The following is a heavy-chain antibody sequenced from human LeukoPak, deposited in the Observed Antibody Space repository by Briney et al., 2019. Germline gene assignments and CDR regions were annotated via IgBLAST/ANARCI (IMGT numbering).Heavy chain of an antibody. D-gene: IGHD1-26*01. CDR2: IYYSGST. V-gene: IGHV4-61*01. Sequence: SETLSLTCTVSGVSVSSGSYYWSWIWQPPGKGLEWIGYIYYSGSTNSNPSLKSRVTMSVDTSKNQFSLKLSSVTAADTAVYYCARDRVGPEGSFDYWGQGTLVTVSS. CDR3: ARDRVGPEGSFDY. CDR1: GVSVSSGSYY. J-gene: IGHJ4*02.